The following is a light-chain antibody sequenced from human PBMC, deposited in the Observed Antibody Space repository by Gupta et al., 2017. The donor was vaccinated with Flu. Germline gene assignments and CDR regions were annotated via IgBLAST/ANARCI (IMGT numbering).Light chain of an antibody. CDR3: SAYTSSSTRV. CDR1: SRAFGGYNY. Sequence: QSALTQPASVSASPGQSVTISCTGTSRAFGGYNYVSLYQQHPGKAPKLMIYEVSNRPSGVSNRVSGSKSGNTASLTISGLQAEDEADYYCSAYTSSSTRVFGTGTKVTVL. V-gene: IGLV2-14*01. J-gene: IGLJ1*01. CDR2: EVS.